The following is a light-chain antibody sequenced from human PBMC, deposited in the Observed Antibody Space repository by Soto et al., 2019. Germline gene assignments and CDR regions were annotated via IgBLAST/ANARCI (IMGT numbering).Light chain of an antibody. CDR1: QSISSY. CDR2: AAS. CDR3: QQLNSYPIT. Sequence: DIQMPHSPASLSASVGDGVTISCRASQSISSYVSWYQQKPGKAPTLLIYAASRLESGVPSRFSGSRSGTEFTLTISSLQPEDFATYYCQQLNSYPITFGQGTRLENK. V-gene: IGKV1-17*01. J-gene: IGKJ5*01.